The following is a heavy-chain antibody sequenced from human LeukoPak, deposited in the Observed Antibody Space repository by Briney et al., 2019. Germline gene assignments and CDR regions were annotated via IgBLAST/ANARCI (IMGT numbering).Heavy chain of an antibody. CDR2: ISDSGGST. Sequence: GGSLRVSCAASGFIFSSYAMNWVRQAPGKGLEWVSTISDSGGSTYYADSVKGRFTISRDNSKTMLYLHMNSLRAEDTAVYYCAKGIATVVTRYYYMDVWGKGTTVTVSS. CDR3: AKGIATVVTRYYYMDV. D-gene: IGHD4-23*01. J-gene: IGHJ6*03. CDR1: GFIFSSYA. V-gene: IGHV3-23*01.